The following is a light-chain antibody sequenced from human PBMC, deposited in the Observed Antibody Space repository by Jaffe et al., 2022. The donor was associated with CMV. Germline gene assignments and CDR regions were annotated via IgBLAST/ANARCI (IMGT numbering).Light chain of an antibody. CDR1: QGISSH. CDR3: QQVNSYPLT. CDR2: AAS. J-gene: IGKJ4*01. V-gene: IGKV1-9*01. Sequence: IQLTQSPSSLSASVGDRVTITCRASQGISSHLAWYQQKPGKAPNLLIYAASTLHSGVPSRFSGSGSVTEFTLTISSLQPEDFATYFCQQVNSYPLTFGGGTTVEI.